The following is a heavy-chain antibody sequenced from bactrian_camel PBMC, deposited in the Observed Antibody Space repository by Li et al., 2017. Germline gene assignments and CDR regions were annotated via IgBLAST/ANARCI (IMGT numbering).Heavy chain of an antibody. CDR2: INGNGATT. J-gene: IGHJ4*01. V-gene: IGHV3S40*01. CDR3: AARLHGLLGRTYGGPCRSDARSS. CDR1: GFIFRDHY. Sequence: VQLVESGGGLVQPGESLRLSCAASGFIFRDHYMNWVRQAPGKGLEWVSIINGNGATTYYADSMKGRFTISKDNGKDTAYLQMDNLKPEDTAMYYCAARLHGLLGRTYGGPCRSDARSSWGQGTQVTV. D-gene: IGHD6*01.